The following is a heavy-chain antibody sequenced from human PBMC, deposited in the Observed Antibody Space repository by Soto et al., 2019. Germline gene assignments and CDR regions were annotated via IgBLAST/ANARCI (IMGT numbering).Heavy chain of an antibody. CDR1: GYTFTTYG. Sequence: QVQLVQSGAEVKKPGASVKVSCKAFGYTFTTYGINWVRQAPGQVLEWMGWISPYNVDTNYAQKVQGRVTMPTDPSTRTAYLELRSLRSYDTAMYYCAREVSHMDVWCKGTTVTVSS. D-gene: IGHD4-4*01. CDR3: AREVSHMDV. CDR2: ISPYNVDT. V-gene: IGHV1-18*04. J-gene: IGHJ6*04.